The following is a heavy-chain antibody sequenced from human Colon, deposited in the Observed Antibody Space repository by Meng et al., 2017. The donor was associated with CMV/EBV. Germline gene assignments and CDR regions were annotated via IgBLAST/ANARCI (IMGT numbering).Heavy chain of an antibody. CDR3: VREVRRSWFDP. D-gene: IGHD4-11*01. V-gene: IGHV3-21*01. J-gene: IGHJ5*02. Sequence: GGSLRLSCVASGFTFSNYEMNWVRQAPGKGLEWVSYINSYSNYIGYADSVKGRFTISRDNAKSTLYLQMNNLGAEDTAVYYCVREVRRSWFDPWGQGTLVTVSS. CDR1: GFTFSNYE. CDR2: INSYSNYI.